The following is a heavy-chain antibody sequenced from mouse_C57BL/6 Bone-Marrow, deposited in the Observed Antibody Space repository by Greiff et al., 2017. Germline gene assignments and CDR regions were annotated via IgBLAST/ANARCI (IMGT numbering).Heavy chain of an antibody. CDR1: GYTFTDYN. V-gene: IGHV1-22*01. CDR2: INPNNGGT. J-gene: IGHJ4*01. Sequence: VHVKQSGPELVKPGASVKMSCKASGYTFTDYNMHWVKQSHGKSLEWIGYINPNNGGTSYNQKFKGKATLTVNKSSSTAYMELRSLTSEDSAVYYCASGGSGSSYYYAMDYWGQGTSVTVSS. D-gene: IGHD1-1*01. CDR3: ASGGSGSSYYYAMDY.